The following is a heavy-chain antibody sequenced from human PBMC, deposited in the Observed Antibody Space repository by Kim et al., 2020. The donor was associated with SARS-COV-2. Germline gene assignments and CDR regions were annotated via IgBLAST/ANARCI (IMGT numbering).Heavy chain of an antibody. CDR3: ARAASTIFGVVNHFDY. D-gene: IGHD3-3*01. CDR2: IYYSVST. V-gene: IGHV4-31*03. J-gene: IGHJ4*02. CDR1: GGSISSGGYY. Sequence: SETLSLTCTVSGGSISSGGYYWSWIRQHPGKGLEWIGYIYYSVSTYYNPSLKSRVTISVDTSKNQFSLKLSSVTAADTAVYYCARAASTIFGVVNHFDYWGQGTLVTVSS.